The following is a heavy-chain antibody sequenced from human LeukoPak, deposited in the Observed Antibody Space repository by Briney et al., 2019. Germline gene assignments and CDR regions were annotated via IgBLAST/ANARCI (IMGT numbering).Heavy chain of an antibody. CDR1: GGSFSGYY. J-gene: IGHJ6*02. CDR3: ARGAAAGSWVYGMDV. D-gene: IGHD6-13*01. V-gene: IGHV4-34*01. CDR2: INHSGST. Sequence: SETLSLTCAVYGGSFSGYYWSWIRQPPGKGLEWIGEINHSGSTNYNPSLKSRVTISVDKSKTQFSLNLSSVTAADTAVYYCARGAAAGSWVYGMDVWGRGTTVTVSS.